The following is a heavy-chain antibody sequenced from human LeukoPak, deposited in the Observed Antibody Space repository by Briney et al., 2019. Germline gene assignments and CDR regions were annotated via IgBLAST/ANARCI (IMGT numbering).Heavy chain of an antibody. J-gene: IGHJ4*02. V-gene: IGHV4-4*02. CDR3: ARGPRIVGATTNY. CDR2: IYHSGST. D-gene: IGHD1-26*01. Sequence: PSETLSLTCAVSGGSISSSNWWSWVRQPPGKGLEWIGEIYHSGSTNYNPSLKSRVTISVDKSKNQFSLKLSSVTAADTAMYYCARGPRIVGATTNYWGQGTLVTVSS. CDR1: GGSISSSNW.